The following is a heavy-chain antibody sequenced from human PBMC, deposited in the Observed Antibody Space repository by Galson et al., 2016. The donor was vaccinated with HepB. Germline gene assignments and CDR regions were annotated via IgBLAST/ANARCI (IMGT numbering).Heavy chain of an antibody. Sequence: ETLSLTCAVYGGSFSGHYWSWLRQPPGKGLEWTGEINHSGSNNYNPSLKRRVTILVDTSKNPFSLKLASLTAEDTAVYYRARGQPDYYDSSGSFSLPLDHWGQGTLVTVSS. V-gene: IGHV4-34*01. CDR3: ARGQPDYYDSSGSFSLPLDH. D-gene: IGHD3-22*01. CDR2: INHSGSN. CDR1: GGSFSGHY. J-gene: IGHJ4*02.